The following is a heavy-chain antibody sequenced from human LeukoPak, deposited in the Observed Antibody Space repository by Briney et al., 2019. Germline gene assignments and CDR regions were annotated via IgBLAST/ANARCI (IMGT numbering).Heavy chain of an antibody. CDR1: GGTFSSYA. D-gene: IGHD3-10*01. J-gene: IGHJ4*02. V-gene: IGHV1-69*06. CDR3: ARAYYYGSGRRYYFDY. CDR2: IIPIFGTA. Sequence: SVKVSCKASGGTFSSYAISWERQAPGQGLEWMGGIIPIFGTANYAQKFQGRVTITADKSTSTAYMELSSLRSEDTAVYYCARAYYYGSGRRYYFDYWGQGTLVTVSS.